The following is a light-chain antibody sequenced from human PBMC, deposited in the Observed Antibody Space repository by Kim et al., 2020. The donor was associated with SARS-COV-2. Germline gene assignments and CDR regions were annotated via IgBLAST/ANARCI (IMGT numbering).Light chain of an antibody. CDR2: SNS. CDR1: SSNIGSNS. Sequence: QSVLTQPPSASGTPGQRVTISCSGGSSNIGSNSVHWYQQVPGTAPKLLIYSNSQRPSGVPDRISGSKSGTSASLAISGLQSEDEADYYCATWDDSLNGNVFGTGTTVTVL. CDR3: ATWDDSLNGNV. J-gene: IGLJ1*01. V-gene: IGLV1-44*01.